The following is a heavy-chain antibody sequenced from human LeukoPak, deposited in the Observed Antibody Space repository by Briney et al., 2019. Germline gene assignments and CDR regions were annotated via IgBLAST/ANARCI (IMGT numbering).Heavy chain of an antibody. CDR3: ARGVTMIGRLRFDP. Sequence: PSETLSLTCAVSGGSISSSNWWSWVRQPPGKGLEWIGEIYHSGSTNYNPSLKSRVTISVDTSKDQFSLKLNSVTAADTAVYYCARGVTMIGRLRFDPWGQGTLVIVSS. CDR2: IYHSGST. D-gene: IGHD3-22*01. CDR1: GGSISSSNW. J-gene: IGHJ5*02. V-gene: IGHV4-4*02.